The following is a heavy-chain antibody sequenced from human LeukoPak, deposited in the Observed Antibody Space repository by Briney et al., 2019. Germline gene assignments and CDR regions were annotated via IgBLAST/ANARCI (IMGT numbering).Heavy chain of an antibody. D-gene: IGHD3-10*01. CDR2: IGTAGDR. CDR3: ARRHYYGSGMDV. J-gene: IGHJ6*02. CDR1: GFTFRSHG. V-gene: IGHV3-13*04. Sequence: GGSLRLSCAASGFTFRSHGMYWVRQVTGKGLEWVSNIGTAGDRNYADSVKGRFTISRENAENSLYLQMSSLRADDTAIYYCARRHYYGSGMDVWGQGTTVTVSS.